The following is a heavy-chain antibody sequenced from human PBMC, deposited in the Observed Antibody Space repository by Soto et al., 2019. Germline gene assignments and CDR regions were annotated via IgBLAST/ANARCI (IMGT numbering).Heavy chain of an antibody. CDR3: SRQVSHDYVLRCMDV. J-gene: IGHJ6*02. V-gene: IGHV3-74*01. Sequence: EVQLVEPGGGLVQPGGSVRLSCAASKFTITSYWMHWVRQAPGKGLVWVSRINSDGSSISYADAVKGRFTISRDNAKNTLYLQMNSLKVEDTALYYCSRQVSHDYVLRCMDVWGQGTTVTVFS. D-gene: IGHD3-16*01. CDR2: INSDGSSI. CDR1: KFTITSYW.